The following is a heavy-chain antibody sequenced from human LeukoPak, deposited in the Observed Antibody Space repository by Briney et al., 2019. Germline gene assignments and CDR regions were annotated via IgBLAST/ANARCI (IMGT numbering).Heavy chain of an antibody. Sequence: ASVKVSCKASGYTFTDYYMHWVRRAPGQGLEWMGRINPNSGDTNYAQKFWGRVTMTRDTSISTAYMELTRLTSDDTAVYYCSRRENDYWGQGTLVTVSS. J-gene: IGHJ4*02. CDR2: INPNSGDT. CDR1: GYTFTDYY. CDR3: SRRENDY. D-gene: IGHD5-24*01. V-gene: IGHV1-2*06.